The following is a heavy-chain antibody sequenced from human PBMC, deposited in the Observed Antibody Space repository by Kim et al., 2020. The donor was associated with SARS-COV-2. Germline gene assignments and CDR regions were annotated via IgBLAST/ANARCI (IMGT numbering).Heavy chain of an antibody. J-gene: IGHJ4*02. Sequence: SLKSRVTISVDTSKNQFSLKLSSVTAADTAVYYCASRGSSSWYEEYSFDYWGQGTLVTVSS. CDR3: ASRGSSSWYEEYSFDY. D-gene: IGHD6-13*01. V-gene: IGHV4-4*09.